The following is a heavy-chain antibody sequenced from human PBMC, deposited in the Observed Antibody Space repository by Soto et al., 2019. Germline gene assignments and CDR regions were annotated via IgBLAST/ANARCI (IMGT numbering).Heavy chain of an antibody. CDR1: GFTFSSYG. D-gene: IGHD3-10*01. V-gene: IGHV3-33*01. CDR2: IWYDGSNK. CDR3: ARGAWFGELLGPIDY. J-gene: IGHJ4*02. Sequence: QVQLVESGGGVVQPGRSLGLSCAASGFTFSSYGMHWVRQAPGKGLEWVAVIWYDGSNKYYADSVKGRFTISRDNSKNTLYLQMNSLRAEDTAVYYCARGAWFGELLGPIDYWGQGTLVTVSS.